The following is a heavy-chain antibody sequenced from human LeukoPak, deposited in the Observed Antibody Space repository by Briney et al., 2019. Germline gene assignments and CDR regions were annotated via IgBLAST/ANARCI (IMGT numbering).Heavy chain of an antibody. CDR1: GFTVSSNY. J-gene: IGHJ6*04. CDR3: TREIRRDGYNYGMDNYNGMDV. CDR2: IYSGGST. Sequence: GGSLRLSCAASGFTVSSNYMSWVRQAPGKGLEWVSVIYSGGSTYYADSVKGRFTISRHNSKNTRYLQMKILRAEDTAVYYSTREIRRDGYNYGMDNYNGMDVWGKGPTFTVSS. V-gene: IGHV3-53*04. D-gene: IGHD5-24*01.